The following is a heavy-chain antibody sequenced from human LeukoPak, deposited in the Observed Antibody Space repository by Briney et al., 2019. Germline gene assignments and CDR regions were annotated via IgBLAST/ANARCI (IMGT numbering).Heavy chain of an antibody. CDR1: GFTFSDYA. CDR2: IGSSGVNT. D-gene: IGHD3-10*01. V-gene: IGHV3-23*01. Sequence: PGGSLRLSCAASGFTFSDYAMSWVRQAPGKGLEWVSGIGSSGVNTDYATSVKGRFTISRDNTKSTLHLLMYSLRVEDTATYYCAKGRNSGSYFGIDPWGQGTPVSVSS. CDR3: AKGRNSGSYFGIDP. J-gene: IGHJ5*02.